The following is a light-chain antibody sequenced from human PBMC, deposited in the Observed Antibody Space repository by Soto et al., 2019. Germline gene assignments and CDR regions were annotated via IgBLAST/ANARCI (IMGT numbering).Light chain of an antibody. Sequence: QSALTQPRSVSGSPGQSVTISRTGASRDIGGYNYVSWYQQYPGKAPKLLIYDVTKRPSGVPDRFSGSKSGYTASLTISGLRAEDDADYYCCSYAGSYTFYVFGTGTKVTVL. V-gene: IGLV2-11*01. CDR1: SRDIGGYNY. J-gene: IGLJ1*01. CDR3: CSYAGSYTFYV. CDR2: DVT.